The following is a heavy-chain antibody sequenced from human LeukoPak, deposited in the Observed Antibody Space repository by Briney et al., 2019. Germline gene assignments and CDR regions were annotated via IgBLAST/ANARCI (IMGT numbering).Heavy chain of an antibody. Sequence: GGSLRLSCAASGFTVSSNYMSWVRQAPGKGLEWVSVIYSGGSTYYADSVKGRFTISRDNSKNTLYLQMNSLRAEDTAVYYCARVGYDFWCGYYPGYYYYMDVWGKGTTVTVSS. V-gene: IGHV3-66*02. CDR2: IYSGGST. J-gene: IGHJ6*03. CDR3: ARVGYDFWCGYYPGYYYYMDV. D-gene: IGHD3-3*01. CDR1: GFTVSSNY.